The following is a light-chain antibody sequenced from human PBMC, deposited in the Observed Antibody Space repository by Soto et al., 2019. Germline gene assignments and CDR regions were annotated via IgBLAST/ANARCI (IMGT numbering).Light chain of an antibody. CDR1: QSISSW. CDR2: DAS. V-gene: IGKV1-5*01. Sequence: DIQMTQSPSTLSASVGDRVTITCRASQSISSWLAWYQQKPGKAPKPPNSDASSLESGVPSRFSGRGSGTEFTLTISGLQPDDFATYYCQHYNSYASTFGQGTKLEIK. CDR3: QHYNSYAST. J-gene: IGKJ2*01.